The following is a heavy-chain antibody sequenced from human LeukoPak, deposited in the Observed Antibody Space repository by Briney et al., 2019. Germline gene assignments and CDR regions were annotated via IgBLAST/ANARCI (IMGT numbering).Heavy chain of an antibody. V-gene: IGHV3-48*04. J-gene: IGHJ5*02. Sequence: GGSLRRSCAASRFTFSSYSMNWVRQAPGKGLEWVSSISSSGSTIYYADSVKGRFTISRDNAKNSLYLQMNSLRAEDTAVYYCARAGSGRSPDWFGPWGQGTLVTVSS. D-gene: IGHD1-26*01. CDR2: ISSSGSTI. CDR1: RFTFSSYS. CDR3: ARAGSGRSPDWFGP.